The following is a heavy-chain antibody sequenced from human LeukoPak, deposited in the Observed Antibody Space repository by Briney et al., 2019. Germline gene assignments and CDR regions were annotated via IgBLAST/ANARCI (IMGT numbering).Heavy chain of an antibody. CDR2: INGDGRNI. V-gene: IGHV3-74*01. CDR3: ARESLGFDY. Sequence: GGSLRLSCVASGFTFSSYWMHWVRQDPRKGLVWVSRINGDGRNINYADSVRGRFTISRDNAKNTLYLQMNTLRVEDTAVYYCARESLGFDYWGQGTLVTVSS. CDR1: GFTFSSYW. J-gene: IGHJ4*02.